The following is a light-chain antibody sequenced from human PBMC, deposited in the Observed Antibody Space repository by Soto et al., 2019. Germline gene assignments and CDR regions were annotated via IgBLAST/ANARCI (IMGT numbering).Light chain of an antibody. V-gene: IGKV3-20*01. CDR1: QSASSKY. CDR3: QDFAYPQWT. CDR2: SVF. Sequence: VLTQSPDTLSLSPGERATLSCRASQSASSKYLSWYQHRPGQPPRLLIYSVFIRASGIPDRFTGSGSGSYFTLTISRLEPEDFAVYYCQDFAYPQWTFGQGTKVDI. J-gene: IGKJ1*01.